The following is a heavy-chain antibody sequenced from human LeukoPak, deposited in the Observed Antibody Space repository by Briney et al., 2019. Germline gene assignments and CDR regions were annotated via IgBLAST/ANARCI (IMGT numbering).Heavy chain of an antibody. D-gene: IGHD6-13*01. Sequence: GGSLRLSCAASGFTFSSYGMHWVRQAPGKGLEWVAFIRYDGSNKYYADSVKGRFTISRDNSKNTLYLQMNSLRAEDTAVYYCGKDRVAAAGNGVYFDYWGQGTLVTVSS. J-gene: IGHJ4*02. CDR1: GFTFSSYG. CDR2: IRYDGSNK. V-gene: IGHV3-30*02. CDR3: GKDRVAAAGNGVYFDY.